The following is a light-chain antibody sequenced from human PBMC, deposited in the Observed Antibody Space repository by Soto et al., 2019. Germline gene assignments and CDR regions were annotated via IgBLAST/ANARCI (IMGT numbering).Light chain of an antibody. V-gene: IGKV1-12*01. CDR3: QQTNTFLPLT. CDR2: AAS. Sequence: DIQMTQSPSSVSASVGDRVTITCRASQGISNWLAWYQQQPGKAPKLLIYAASSLQSGVPSRFSGGGSGTHFTLIISSLQPEDFATYSCQQTNTFLPLTFGGGTKVEIK. J-gene: IGKJ4*01. CDR1: QGISNW.